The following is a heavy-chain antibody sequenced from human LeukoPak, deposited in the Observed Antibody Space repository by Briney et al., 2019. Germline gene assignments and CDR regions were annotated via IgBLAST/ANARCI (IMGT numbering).Heavy chain of an antibody. V-gene: IGHV3-33*06. CDR2: IWYYGSNK. D-gene: IGHD6-25*01. CDR3: AKDPGGYNWFDP. J-gene: IGHJ5*02. CDR1: GFTFSSYG. Sequence: LRLSCAASGFTFSSYGMHWVRQAPGKGLEWGAVIWYYGSNKYYADSVKGRFTISRNNSKNALYLQMNSLRAEDTAVYYCAKDPGGYNWFDPWGQGTLVTVSS.